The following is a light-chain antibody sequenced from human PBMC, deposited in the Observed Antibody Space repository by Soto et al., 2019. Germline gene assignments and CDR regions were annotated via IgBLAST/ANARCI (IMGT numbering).Light chain of an antibody. CDR1: QGVSSC. Sequence: DTKMTQSPSSVSASVGDRVTITCRASQGVSSCLAWYQQKPGKAPKLLIYAASTLQSGVPSRFSGSGSGTDFTLTISSLQPEDFATYHCQQANSFPYTFGQGTKVEIK. CDR3: QQANSFPYT. CDR2: AAS. V-gene: IGKV1-12*01. J-gene: IGKJ2*01.